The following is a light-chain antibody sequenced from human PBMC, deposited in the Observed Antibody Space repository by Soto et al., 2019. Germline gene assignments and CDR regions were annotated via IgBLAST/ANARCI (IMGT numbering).Light chain of an antibody. CDR2: AVS. V-gene: IGKV3-20*01. Sequence: PGESASLSCRASQSVTSGYLAWYQQKPGQAPRLLIYAVSSRAAGTPDRFSGSESGTDFTLTIYRLEPEDFAVFYCQQYGTSEIIFGQGTRLEIK. CDR1: QSVTSGY. J-gene: IGKJ5*01. CDR3: QQYGTSEII.